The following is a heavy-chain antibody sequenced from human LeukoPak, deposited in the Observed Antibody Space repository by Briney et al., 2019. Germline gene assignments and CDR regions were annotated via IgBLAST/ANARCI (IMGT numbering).Heavy chain of an antibody. Sequence: SETLSLTCTVSGGSISGYYWSWLRRSPGKGLEWIGYIYDSGSTNYNPSLKSRVTMSVDTSKKQFSLKLSSVTAADTAVYYCARGNYDFWSGYPYYFDYWGQGTLVTVSS. CDR1: GGSISGYY. CDR2: IYDSGST. V-gene: IGHV4-59*01. D-gene: IGHD3-3*01. CDR3: ARGNYDFWSGYPYYFDY. J-gene: IGHJ4*02.